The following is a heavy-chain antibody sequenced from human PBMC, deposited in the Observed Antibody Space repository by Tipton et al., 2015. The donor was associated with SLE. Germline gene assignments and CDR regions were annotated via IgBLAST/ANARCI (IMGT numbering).Heavy chain of an antibody. CDR2: ISSSGSTI. J-gene: IGHJ4*02. V-gene: IGHV3-48*03. D-gene: IGHD6-13*01. Sequence: SLRLSCAASGFTFSSYEMNWVRQAPGKGLEWVSYISSSGSTIYYADSVKGRFTISRDNAKNSLYLQMNSLRAEDTAVYYCARDVPPTTTDSSRRFDYWGQGTLVTVSS. CDR3: ARDVPPTTTDSSRRFDY. CDR1: GFTFSSYE.